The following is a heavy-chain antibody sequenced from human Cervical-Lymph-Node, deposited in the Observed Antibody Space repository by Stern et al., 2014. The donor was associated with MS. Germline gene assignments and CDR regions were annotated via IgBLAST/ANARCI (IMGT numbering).Heavy chain of an antibody. CDR1: GFTVSRDY. CDR2: ITNVGST. CDR3: ARDTSSPERSDW. D-gene: IGHD1-1*01. J-gene: IGHJ4*02. Sequence: EVQLVESGGGVIQPGGARRLSWTASGFTVSRDYMTWVRQAPGKGLEWVSLITNVGSTFYTDSVKGRFTISRDDSKNTVYLHMTSLRAEDTAMYYCARDTSSPERSDWWGQGTLVTVSS. V-gene: IGHV3-53*01.